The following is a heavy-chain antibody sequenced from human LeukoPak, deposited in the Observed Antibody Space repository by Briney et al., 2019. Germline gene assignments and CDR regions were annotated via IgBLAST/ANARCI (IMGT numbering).Heavy chain of an antibody. V-gene: IGHV3-9*01. CDR1: GFTFDDYA. CDR2: ISWNSGSI. Sequence: PGRSLRLSCAASGFTFDDYAMHWVRQAPGKGLEWVSGISWNSGSIGYADSVKGRFTISRDNAKNSLYLQMNSLRAEDTALYYCAKDRLYGDYLTYYFDYWGQGTLVTVSS. J-gene: IGHJ4*02. D-gene: IGHD4-17*01. CDR3: AKDRLYGDYLTYYFDY.